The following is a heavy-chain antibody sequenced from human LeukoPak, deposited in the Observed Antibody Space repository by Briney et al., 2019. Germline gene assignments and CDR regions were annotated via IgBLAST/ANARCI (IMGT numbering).Heavy chain of an antibody. D-gene: IGHD2-2*01. V-gene: IGHV3-30*18. CDR2: ISYDGSDK. CDR1: GFPFSNYG. J-gene: IGHJ6*02. CDR3: AKDSVEVTRYYYFGMDV. Sequence: GSLRLPFAASGFPFSNYGMHWGRQAPSKGPEGVAVISYDGSDKYYADYVKGRFTISRDNSKNKLYLQMSSLRAEDTAVYYCAKDSVEVTRYYYFGMDVWGQGTTVTVSS.